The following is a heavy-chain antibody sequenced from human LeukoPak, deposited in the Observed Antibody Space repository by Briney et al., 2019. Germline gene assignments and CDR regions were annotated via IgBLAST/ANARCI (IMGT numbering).Heavy chain of an antibody. J-gene: IGHJ6*03. Sequence: SETLSLACTVSGGSISSYYWSWIRQPAGKGLEWIGRIYTSGSTNYNPSLKSRVTMSVDTSKNQFSLKLSSVTAADTAVYYCARSPLLGSLEWLLGDYYYMDVWGKGTTVTVSS. V-gene: IGHV4-4*07. D-gene: IGHD3-3*01. CDR3: ARSPLLGSLEWLLGDYYYMDV. CDR1: GGSISSYY. CDR2: IYTSGST.